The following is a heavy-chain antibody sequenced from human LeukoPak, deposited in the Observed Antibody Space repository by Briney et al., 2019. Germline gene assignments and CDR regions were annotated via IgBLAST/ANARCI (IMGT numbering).Heavy chain of an antibody. V-gene: IGHV3-49*03. D-gene: IGHD2-21*02. CDR1: GFTVGDSA. J-gene: IGHJ4*02. CDR2: IRSKAYGGTT. CDR3: TRVSPCGGDCPIFDY. Sequence: GRTLRHSCTASGFTVGDSAMSWFRQAPGKGMAGEGCIRSKAYGGTTEYAASVKGRFTISRDDSKSIAYLQMNSLKTEDTAVYYCTRVSPCGGDCPIFDYWGQGTLVTVSS.